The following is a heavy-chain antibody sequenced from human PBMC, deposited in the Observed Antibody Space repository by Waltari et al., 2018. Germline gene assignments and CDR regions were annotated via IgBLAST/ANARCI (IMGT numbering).Heavy chain of an antibody. J-gene: IGHJ4*02. D-gene: IGHD3-22*01. V-gene: IGHV5-10-1*03. Sequence: EVQLVQSGAEVKKPGESLRISCKGSGYSFTSYWITWVRQIPGKGLEWMGRIDPSDSYTNYSPSFQGHVTISADKSISTAYLQWSSLKASDTAMYYCARYYYDSSGYFTDDYWGQGTLVTVSS. CDR3: ARYYYDSSGYFTDDY. CDR1: GYSFTSYW. CDR2: IDPSDSYT.